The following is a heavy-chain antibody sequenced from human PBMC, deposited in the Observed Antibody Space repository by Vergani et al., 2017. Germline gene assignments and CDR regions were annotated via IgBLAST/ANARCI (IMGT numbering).Heavy chain of an antibody. V-gene: IGHV4-59*01. CDR2: IYYSGST. Sequence: QVQLQESGPGLVKPSETLSLTCTVSGGSISSYYWSWIRQPPGKGLEWIGYIYYSGSTNYNPSLKSRVTISVDTSKNPFSLKLSSVTAADTAVYYCARVRLVPAAIYYMDVWGKATTVTVSS. D-gene: IGHD2-2*01. CDR3: ARVRLVPAAIYYMDV. CDR1: GGSISSYY. J-gene: IGHJ6*03.